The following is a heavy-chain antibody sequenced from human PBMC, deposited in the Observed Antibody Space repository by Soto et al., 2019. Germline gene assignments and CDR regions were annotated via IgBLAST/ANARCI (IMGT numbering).Heavy chain of an antibody. Sequence: GGSLRLSCAASGFTFSSYSMNWVRQAPGKGLEWVSSISSSSSYIYYADSVKGRFTISRDNAKNSLYLQMNSLRAEDTAVYYCASHYDYIWGSYRTQYYFDYWGQGTLVTVSS. J-gene: IGHJ4*02. CDR1: GFTFSSYS. CDR2: ISSSSSYI. V-gene: IGHV3-21*01. D-gene: IGHD3-16*02. CDR3: ASHYDYIWGSYRTQYYFDY.